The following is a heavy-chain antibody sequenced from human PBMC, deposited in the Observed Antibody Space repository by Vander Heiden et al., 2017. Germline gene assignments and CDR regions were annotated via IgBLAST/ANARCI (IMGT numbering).Heavy chain of an antibody. Sequence: GQRWETRGARVQPAASPRLSRAASGLPFRSYWMRGAGQAPGKGLEWMGNIMPDGDETYYAETWQGRFTISGDNAKKTVYLEMSSLRAEDTAVYYCARGYTIICDDNRCYYVGVDIWGQGTMVTVSS. CDR1: GLPFRSYW. CDR2: IMPDGDET. D-gene: IGHD2-15*01. CDR3: ARGYTIICDDNRCYYVGVDI. V-gene: IGHV3-7*01. J-gene: IGHJ3*02.